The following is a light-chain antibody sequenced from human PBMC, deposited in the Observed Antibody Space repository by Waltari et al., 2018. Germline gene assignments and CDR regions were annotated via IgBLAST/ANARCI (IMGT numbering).Light chain of an antibody. Sequence: EIVLTQSPGTLSLSPGERAPISCRASQSVRSSQLAWYQQKPGQAPRLLIYGASIRLTGIPDRFSGGESGTDFTLTISRLEPEDFAVYYCQQYGGAYTFGQGTKLEIK. CDR3: QQYGGAYT. CDR1: QSVRSSQ. J-gene: IGKJ2*01. CDR2: GAS. V-gene: IGKV3-20*01.